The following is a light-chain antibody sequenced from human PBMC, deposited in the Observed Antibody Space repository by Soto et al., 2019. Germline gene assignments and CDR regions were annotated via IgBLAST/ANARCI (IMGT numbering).Light chain of an antibody. CDR2: GAS. Sequence: EIELMESPGTLSLSPGERATLSCRASQSVSDTYLAWYQQKPVQAPRLLISGASGRATGIPDRFSGSGSGTDFTLTISRLDPEDFAVYCIQHYGTSPRFGQGTKVDSK. V-gene: IGKV3-20*01. CDR3: QHYGTSPR. J-gene: IGKJ1*01. CDR1: QSVSDTY.